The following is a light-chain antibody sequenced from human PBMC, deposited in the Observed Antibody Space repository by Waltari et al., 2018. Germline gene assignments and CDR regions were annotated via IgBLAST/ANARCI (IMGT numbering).Light chain of an antibody. CDR2: DVS. CDR1: SSHVGGYSY. V-gene: IGLV2-14*03. CDR3: SSFTTSRTWV. Sequence: QSALTQPASVSGSPGQSLTHSCTGSSSHVGGYSYVSWYQHHPGKAPKFMILDVSKRPSGVSNRFSGSKSGYTASLTISGLQAEDEAHYYCSSFTTSRTWVFGGGTKLTVL. J-gene: IGLJ3*02.